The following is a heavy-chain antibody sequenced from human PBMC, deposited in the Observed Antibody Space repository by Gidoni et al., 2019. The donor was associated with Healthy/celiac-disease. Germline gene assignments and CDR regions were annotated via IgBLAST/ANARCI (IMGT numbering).Heavy chain of an antibody. J-gene: IGHJ4*02. CDR3: AKSGLGATAFDY. V-gene: IGHV3-23*01. CDR2: ISGSVGST. CDR1: GLTFSTYA. D-gene: IGHD5-12*01. Sequence: EVQLLESGGGLVQPGGSLRLSCAASGLTFSTYAMSWVRQAPGKGVAWVSAISGSVGSTYYADSVKGRFTISRDNSKNTLYLQMNSLRAEDTAVYYCAKSGLGATAFDYWGQGTLVTVSS.